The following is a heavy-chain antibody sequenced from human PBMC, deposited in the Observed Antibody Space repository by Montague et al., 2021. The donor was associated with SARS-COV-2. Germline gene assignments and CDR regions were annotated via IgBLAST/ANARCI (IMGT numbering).Heavy chain of an antibody. CDR1: GGSISSGSYY. V-gene: IGHV4-61*02. CDR3: ARAGEIAGATIISHWFDP. J-gene: IGHJ5*02. D-gene: IGHD1-26*01. Sequence: TLSLTCTVSGGSISSGSYYWSWIRQPAGKGLEWIGRIYTSGSTNYNPSLKSRVTISVDTSKNQFSLKLSSVTAADTAVYYCARAGEIAGATIISHWFDPWGQGTLVTVSS. CDR2: IYTSGST.